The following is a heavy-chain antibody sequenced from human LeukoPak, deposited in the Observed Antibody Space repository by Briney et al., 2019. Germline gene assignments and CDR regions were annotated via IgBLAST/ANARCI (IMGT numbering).Heavy chain of an antibody. CDR2: IRWNSGSI. CDR3: ERYANAYDFWSASRRTWFAP. D-gene: IGHD3-3*01. J-gene: IGHJ5*02. V-gene: IGHV3-9*01. Sequence: GGSLRLSCAASGFTFDDYAMHWVRQAPGKGLEWGSGIRWNSGSIVYADSGKGRFTISRDNAKNSLYLQINSLRAEDTAAYYCERYANAYDFWSASRRTWFAPWGQGTLVTVSS. CDR1: GFTFDDYA.